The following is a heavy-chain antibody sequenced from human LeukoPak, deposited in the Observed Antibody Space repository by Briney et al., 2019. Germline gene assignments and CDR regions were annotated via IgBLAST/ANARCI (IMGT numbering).Heavy chain of an antibody. CDR1: GGSISSSSYY. Sequence: SEALSLTCTVSGGSISSSSYYWGWIRQPPGKGLEWIGSIYYSGRTYYNPSLESRVTISVDTSKNQFSLKLSSVTAADTAVYYCARRGKAAAGTGWFDPWGQGTLVTVSS. V-gene: IGHV4-39*01. D-gene: IGHD6-13*01. CDR3: ARRGKAAAGTGWFDP. J-gene: IGHJ5*02. CDR2: IYYSGRT.